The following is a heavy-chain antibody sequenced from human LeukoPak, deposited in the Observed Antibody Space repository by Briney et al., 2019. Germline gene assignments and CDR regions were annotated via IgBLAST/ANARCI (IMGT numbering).Heavy chain of an antibody. Sequence: GGSLRLSCAASGFSFSSYNMNWVRQTPGKGLEWVSSITSSSTYTFYADSVKGRFTISRDNAKNSLYLQMNSLRAEDTAVYYCAELGITMIGGVWGKGTTVTIYS. CDR3: AELGITMIGGV. V-gene: IGHV3-21*01. J-gene: IGHJ6*04. CDR2: ITSSSTYT. D-gene: IGHD3-10*02. CDR1: GFSFSSYN.